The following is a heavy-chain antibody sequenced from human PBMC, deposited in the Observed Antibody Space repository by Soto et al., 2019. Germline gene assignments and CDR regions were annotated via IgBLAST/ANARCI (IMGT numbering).Heavy chain of an antibody. CDR3: ARVLGGGPGIFDT. CDR2: ISFDGDTE. D-gene: IGHD3-16*01. V-gene: IGHV3-30-3*01. J-gene: IGHJ4*02. CDR1: AFTLSTYT. Sequence: QVQVVESGGGVVQPGGSLRLSCAASAFTLSTYTMHWVRQAPGKGLEWVAVISFDGDTEYNADSVKGRFTVSRDDSKNALYLLMNSLRPEDTGIYYCARVLGGGPGIFDTWDQGTLVTVSS.